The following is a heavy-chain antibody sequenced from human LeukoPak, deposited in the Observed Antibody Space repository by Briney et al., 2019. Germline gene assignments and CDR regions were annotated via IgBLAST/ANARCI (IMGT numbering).Heavy chain of an antibody. Sequence: SETLSLTCTVSGGSISSSTDNWGWIRQPPGKGLEWIGSIYYGGSTYYNPSLKSRVTISADTSKNQFSLKLSSVTAADTAVYYCARDLVAAGHYFDYWGQGTLVTVSS. CDR3: ARDLVAAGHYFDY. V-gene: IGHV4-39*07. CDR2: IYYGGST. CDR1: GGSISSSTDN. J-gene: IGHJ4*02. D-gene: IGHD6-13*01.